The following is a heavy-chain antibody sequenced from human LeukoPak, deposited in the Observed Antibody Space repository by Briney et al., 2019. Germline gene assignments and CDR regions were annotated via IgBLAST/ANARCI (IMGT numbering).Heavy chain of an antibody. CDR2: INSISTYI. CDR3: ARDTADTGAIDAFDL. CDR1: GFTFSSSS. D-gene: IGHD5-18*01. Sequence: KAGGSLRLSCVASGFTFSSSSMNWVRQAPGKGLEWVSSINSISTYIYYADSLRGRFTISRDNADNSLFLQMNSLRAEDTAVYYCARDTADTGAIDAFDLWGQGTMVTVSS. J-gene: IGHJ3*01. V-gene: IGHV3-21*01.